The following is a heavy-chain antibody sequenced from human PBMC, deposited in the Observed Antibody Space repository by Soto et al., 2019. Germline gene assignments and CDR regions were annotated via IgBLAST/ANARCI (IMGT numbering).Heavy chain of an antibody. J-gene: IGHJ6*02. CDR1: GYTFTSYA. CDR3: AKNGQPPYYYYGLVV. CDR2: INAGNGNT. D-gene: IGHD2-8*01. Sequence: ASVKVSCKASGYTFTSYAMHWVRQAPGQRLEWMGWINAGNGNTKYSQKFQGRVTITRDTSASTAYMELSSLRSEDTAVYYCAKNGQPPYYYYGLVVWGQGTTVTVSS. V-gene: IGHV1-3*01.